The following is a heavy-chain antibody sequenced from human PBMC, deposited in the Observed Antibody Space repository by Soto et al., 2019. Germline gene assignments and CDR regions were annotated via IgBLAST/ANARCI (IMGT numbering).Heavy chain of an antibody. CDR2: IIPIVGIT. V-gene: IGHV1-69*04. J-gene: IGHJ4*02. CDR3: ARDGRY. Sequence: QVQLVQSGAEVKKPGSSVKVSCEASGGTFSSYSLSCARQAPGQGLEWMGRIIPIVGITNYAQKFQGRVTITADKSTSTAYMELSSLRSEDTAVYYCARDGRYWGQGTLVTVSS. CDR1: GGTFSSYS.